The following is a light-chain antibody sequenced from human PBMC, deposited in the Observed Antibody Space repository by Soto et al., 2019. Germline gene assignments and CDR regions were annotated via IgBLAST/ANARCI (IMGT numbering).Light chain of an antibody. Sequence: QPALTQPRSVSGSPGQSVTISCTGASSDVGTFKYVTWYQQHPGKAPKLMTYDVSKRPSGVPDRFSGSKSGNTAALTISGLQAEDEADYYCCAYAGSFIFVFGTGTKV. V-gene: IGLV2-11*01. J-gene: IGLJ1*01. CDR3: CAYAGSFIFV. CDR1: SSDVGTFKY. CDR2: DVS.